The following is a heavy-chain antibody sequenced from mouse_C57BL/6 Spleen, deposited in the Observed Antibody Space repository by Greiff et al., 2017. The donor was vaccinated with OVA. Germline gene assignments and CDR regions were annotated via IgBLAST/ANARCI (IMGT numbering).Heavy chain of an antibody. V-gene: IGHV1-12*01. J-gene: IGHJ4*01. CDR1: GYTFTSYN. CDR3: ARGAYYDYDDAMDY. Sequence: QVQLQQSGAELVGPGASVKMSCKASGYTFTSYNMHWVKQTPRQGLEWIGAIYPGNGDTSYNQKFKGKATLTVDKSSSTAYMQLSSLTSEDSAVYFCARGAYYDYDDAMDYWGQGTSVTVSS. D-gene: IGHD2-4*01. CDR2: IYPGNGDT.